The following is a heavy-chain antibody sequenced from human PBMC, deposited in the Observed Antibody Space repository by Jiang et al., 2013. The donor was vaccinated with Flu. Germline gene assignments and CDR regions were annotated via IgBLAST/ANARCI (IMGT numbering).Heavy chain of an antibody. J-gene: IGHJ4*02. CDR2: IYYSGST. D-gene: IGHD3-3*01. CDR3: ARYRVHNDYYFDY. Sequence: GSGLVKPSETLSLTCTVSGGSISSYSWSWIRQPPGKGLEWIGYIYYSGSTNYNPSLKSRVTISVDTSKNQFSLKLSSVTAADTAVYYCARYRVHNDYYFDYWGQGTLVTVSS. CDR1: GGSISSYS. V-gene: IGHV4-59*01.